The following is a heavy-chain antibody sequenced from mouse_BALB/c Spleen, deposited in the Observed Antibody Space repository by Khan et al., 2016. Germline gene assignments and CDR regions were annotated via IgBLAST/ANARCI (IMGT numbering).Heavy chain of an antibody. CDR3: ARMYYGDY. Sequence: VQLQQSGAELVKPGASVKLSCTASGFSIQDTYIHWVRQRPEQGLDWIGRIDPPNDNTKYDPKFQGMATITADTSSNTAYLLLNSLTYEDTAVYYCARMYYGDYWGQGTTLTVSS. CDR2: IDPPNDNT. D-gene: IGHD1-1*01. V-gene: IGHV14-3*02. J-gene: IGHJ2*01. CDR1: GFSIQDTY.